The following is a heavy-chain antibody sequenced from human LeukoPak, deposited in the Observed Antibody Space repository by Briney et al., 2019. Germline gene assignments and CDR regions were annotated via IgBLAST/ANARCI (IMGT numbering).Heavy chain of an antibody. J-gene: IGHJ3*01. CDR3: AKYPDYYDSSGYYFG. CDR1: GFTFSSYA. CDR2: ISGSGGST. Sequence: PGGSLRLSCAASGFTFSSYAMSWVRQAPGKGLEWVSAISGSGGSTYYADSVKGRFTISRDNSKNPLYLQMNSLRAEDTAVYYCAKYPDYYDSSGYYFGWGQGTMVTVSS. V-gene: IGHV3-23*01. D-gene: IGHD3-22*01.